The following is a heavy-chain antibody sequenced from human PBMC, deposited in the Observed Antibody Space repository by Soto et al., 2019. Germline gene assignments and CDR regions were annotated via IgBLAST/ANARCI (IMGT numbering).Heavy chain of an antibody. Sequence: GGSLRLSCAASGFTFSSYGMHWVRQAPGKGLEWVAVIWYDGSNKYYADSVKGRFTISRDNSKNTLYLQMNSLRAEDTAVYYCARTPEQLVIVDNYYYYYGMDVWGQGTTVTVSS. CDR2: IWYDGSNK. D-gene: IGHD6-13*01. J-gene: IGHJ6*02. V-gene: IGHV3-33*01. CDR3: ARTPEQLVIVDNYYYYYGMDV. CDR1: GFTFSSYG.